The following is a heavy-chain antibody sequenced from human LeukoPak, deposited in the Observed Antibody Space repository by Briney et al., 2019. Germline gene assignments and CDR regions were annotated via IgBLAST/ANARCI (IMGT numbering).Heavy chain of an antibody. V-gene: IGHV3-48*03. Sequence: GSLRLSCAAYGFTFSSYEMNWVRQAPGKGLEWVSYISSGGRTTYYADSVKGRFTISRDNAQNSLYLQMNSLRAEDTAVYYCARGPGGNYFGGQGTLVTVSS. D-gene: IGHD3-10*01. CDR1: GFTFSSYE. J-gene: IGHJ4*02. CDR3: ARGPGGNYF. CDR2: ISSGGRTT.